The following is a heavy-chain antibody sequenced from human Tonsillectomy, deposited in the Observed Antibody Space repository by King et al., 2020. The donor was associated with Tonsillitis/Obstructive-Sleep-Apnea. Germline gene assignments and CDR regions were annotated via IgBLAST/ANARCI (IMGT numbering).Heavy chain of an antibody. V-gene: IGHV5-51*01. Sequence: ELQLVQSGAEVKKPGESLKISRKGFGYSFTNYWIGWVRQMPGKGLEWMGSIYPGDSDTRYSPSCQGQVTISADKSNSTAYLQWSSLKASDTAMYYCARQYSNGWSHFDYWGRGTLVTVSS. CDR3: ARQYSNGWSHFDY. J-gene: IGHJ4*02. CDR2: IYPGDSDT. D-gene: IGHD6-19*01. CDR1: GYSFTNYW.